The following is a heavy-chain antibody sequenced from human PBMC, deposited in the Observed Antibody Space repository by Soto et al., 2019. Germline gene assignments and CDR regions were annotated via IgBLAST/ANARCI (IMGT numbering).Heavy chain of an antibody. CDR1: GYTFTNYG. Sequence: QVQLVQSGAEVKKPGASVKVSCKASGYTFTNYGLIWVRQAPGQGLEWMGWNGAYNGNTKFAQKFQGRVTMTTDTSTSTAYMELRSLRSDDTAVYYCARGDHYDSRGYYPGDYWGQGTLVTVSS. CDR3: ARGDHYDSRGYYPGDY. V-gene: IGHV1-18*01. CDR2: NGAYNGNT. J-gene: IGHJ4*02. D-gene: IGHD3-22*01.